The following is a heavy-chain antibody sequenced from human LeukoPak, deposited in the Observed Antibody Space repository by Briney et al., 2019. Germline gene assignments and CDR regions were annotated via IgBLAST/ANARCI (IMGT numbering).Heavy chain of an antibody. D-gene: IGHD3-22*01. J-gene: IGHJ4*02. Sequence: GGSLRLSCTASGFTFSGYSMNWIRQAPGKGLEWVSSFGTRSTSIYHAGSVKGRFAISRDNAKNSLYLQMNSLRAEDTALYYCAREVSEGFDFWGQGTLVTVSP. CDR3: AREVSEGFDF. CDR1: GFTFSGYS. V-gene: IGHV3-21*01. CDR2: FGTRSTSI.